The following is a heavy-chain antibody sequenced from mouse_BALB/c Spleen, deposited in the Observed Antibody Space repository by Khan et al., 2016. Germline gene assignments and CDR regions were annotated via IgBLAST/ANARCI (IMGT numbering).Heavy chain of an antibody. CDR3: ARDDRWFAY. Sequence: EVELVESGGGLVKPGGSLKLSCAASGFTFSDYYMYWVRQTPEKRLEWVATISDGGSYTYYPDSVKGRFPISRDNAKNNLYLQMSSLKSEDTAMYYCARDDRWFAYWGQGTLVTVSA. CDR1: GFTFSDYY. J-gene: IGHJ3*01. V-gene: IGHV5-4*02. CDR2: ISDGGSYT. D-gene: IGHD2-14*01.